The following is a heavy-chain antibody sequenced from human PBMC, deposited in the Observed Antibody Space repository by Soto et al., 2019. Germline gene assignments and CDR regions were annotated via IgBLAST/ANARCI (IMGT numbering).Heavy chain of an antibody. CDR2: VSHDGRNT. CDR3: AKWGRQWLVTSDSNY. CDR1: GITFSDYA. D-gene: IGHD6-19*01. J-gene: IGHJ4*02. V-gene: IGHV3-30*18. Sequence: VQLVESGGGVVQPGRCLRISCAASGITFSDYAMHWVRQAPGKGLEWVAVVSHDGRNTHYADSVKGRFTISRDSSKNTVSLEMTSLRAEDTAVYYCAKWGRQWLVTSDSNYWGQGALVTVSS.